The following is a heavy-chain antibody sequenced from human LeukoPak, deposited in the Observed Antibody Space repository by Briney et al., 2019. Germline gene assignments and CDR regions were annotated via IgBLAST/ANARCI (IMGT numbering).Heavy chain of an antibody. CDR2: ISYDGSNK. CDR3: ASPYCSGGSCYSGAFDY. CDR1: GFTFSSYA. J-gene: IGHJ4*02. V-gene: IGHV3-30-3*01. D-gene: IGHD2-15*01. Sequence: GGSLRLSCAASGFTFSSYAMHWVRQAPGKGLEWVAVISYDGSNKYYADSVKGRFTISRDNSKNTLYLQMNSLRAEDTAVYYCASPYCSGGSCYSGAFDYWGQGTLVTVSS.